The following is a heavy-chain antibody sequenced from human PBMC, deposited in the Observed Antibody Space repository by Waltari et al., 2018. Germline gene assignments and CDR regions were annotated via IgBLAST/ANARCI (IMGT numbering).Heavy chain of an antibody. J-gene: IGHJ4*02. Sequence: QVQLVESGGGVVQPGRSLRLSCSASGFAFSKYAMHWVRQAPGKGLEWVAIRSDDGSDKYYGDSAKGRFTISRDNSKNMVYLQMNSLRAEDTAVYYCARDMNPDFDYWGQGTLVTVSS. D-gene: IGHD3-16*01. CDR3: ARDMNPDFDY. V-gene: IGHV3-30-3*01. CDR1: GFAFSKYA. CDR2: RSDDGSDK.